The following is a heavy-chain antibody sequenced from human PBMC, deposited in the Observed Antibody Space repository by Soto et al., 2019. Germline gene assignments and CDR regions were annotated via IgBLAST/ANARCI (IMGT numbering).Heavy chain of an antibody. CDR1: GGSLSSFY. Sequence: SETLSLTCSASGGSLSSFYWSWIRQPAGKGLEWVGRIYGSGRTTYNPSLKSRVTMSLEVSLNQFSLNLSSVTAADTAVYFCARSGKGVVRGAIGRPAGWSEHWGRGNIFIVSA. CDR2: IYGSGRT. D-gene: IGHD3-3*01. CDR3: ARSGKGVVRGAIGRPAGWSEH. V-gene: IGHV4-4*07. J-gene: IGHJ5*02.